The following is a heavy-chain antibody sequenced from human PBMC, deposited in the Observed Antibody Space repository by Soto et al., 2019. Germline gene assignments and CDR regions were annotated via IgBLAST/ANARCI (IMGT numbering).Heavy chain of an antibody. CDR3: AREKTWIQLWPDSFDI. CDR1: GGSVSSGSYY. V-gene: IGHV4-61*01. CDR2: IYYSGST. Sequence: LSLTCTVSGGSVSSGSYYWSWIRQPPGKGLEWIGYIYYSGSTNYNPSLKSRVTISVDTSKNQFSLKLSSVTAADTAVYYCAREKTWIQLWPDSFDIWGQGTMLPVPS. J-gene: IGHJ3*02. D-gene: IGHD5-18*01.